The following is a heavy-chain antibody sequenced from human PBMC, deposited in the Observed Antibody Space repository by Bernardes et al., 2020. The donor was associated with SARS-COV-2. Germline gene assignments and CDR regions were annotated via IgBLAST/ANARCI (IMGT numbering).Heavy chain of an antibody. D-gene: IGHD3-10*01. CDR3: ARPPGDLLWFGELGH. J-gene: IGHJ4*02. CDR2: INTNTGNP. CDR1: GYTFTSYA. V-gene: IGHV7-4-1*02. Sequence: ASLKVACKASGYTFTSYAMNWVRQTPGQGLEWMGWINTNTGNPTYAQGFTGRFVFSLDTSVSTAYLQISSLKAEDTAVYYCARPPGDLLWFGELGHWGQGTLVTVSS.